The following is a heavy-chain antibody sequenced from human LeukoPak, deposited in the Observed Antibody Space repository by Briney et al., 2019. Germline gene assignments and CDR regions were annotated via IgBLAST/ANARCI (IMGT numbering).Heavy chain of an antibody. D-gene: IGHD1-1*01. CDR1: GFTVSRNY. Sequence: PGGSLRLSCVASGFTVSRNYMNWVRQAPGKGLEWVSYISSSGRTMYYADSVKGRFTISRDNAKNSLYLQMNSLRAEDTAIYYCASRESGNYNYYMDVWGKGTTVTISS. V-gene: IGHV3-48*03. CDR3: ASRESGNYNYYMDV. J-gene: IGHJ6*03. CDR2: ISSSGRTM.